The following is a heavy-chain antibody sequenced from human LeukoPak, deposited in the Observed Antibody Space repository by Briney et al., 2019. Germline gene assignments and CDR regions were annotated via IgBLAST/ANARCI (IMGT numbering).Heavy chain of an antibody. Sequence: ASVKVSCKASGYTFTSYDINWVRQATGQGLEWMGWMNPNSGNTGYAQKFQGRVTMTRNTSINTAYMELSSLRSEDTAVYYCAGAYYDFWSGPYDAFDIWGQGTMVTVSS. D-gene: IGHD3-3*01. CDR2: MNPNSGNT. V-gene: IGHV1-8*01. CDR3: AGAYYDFWSGPYDAFDI. CDR1: GYTFTSYD. J-gene: IGHJ3*02.